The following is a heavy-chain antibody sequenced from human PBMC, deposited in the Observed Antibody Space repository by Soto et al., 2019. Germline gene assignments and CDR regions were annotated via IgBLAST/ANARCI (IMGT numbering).Heavy chain of an antibody. CDR2: IIPIFGTA. V-gene: IGHV1-69*13. D-gene: IGHD3-22*01. J-gene: IGHJ5*02. Sequence: ASVKVSCKASGYRFTSYAISWVRQAPGQGLEWMGGIIPIFGTANYAQKFQGRVTITADESTSTAYMELSSLRSEDTAVYYCARPTRYYYDSSGQSAWFDPWGQGTLVTVSS. CDR3: ARPTRYYYDSSGQSAWFDP. CDR1: GYRFTSYA.